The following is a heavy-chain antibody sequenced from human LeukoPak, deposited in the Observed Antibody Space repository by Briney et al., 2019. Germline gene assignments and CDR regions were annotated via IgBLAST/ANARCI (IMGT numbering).Heavy chain of an antibody. CDR1: GYTFTNYF. CDR2: IIPILGIA. D-gene: IGHD2-2*01. J-gene: IGHJ5*02. Sequence: SVKVSCKASGYTFTNYFMHWVRQAPGQGLEWMGRIIPILGIANYAQKFQGRVTITADKSTSTAYMELSSLRSEDTAVYYCARGYCSSTSCPPEFDPWGQGTLVTVSS. V-gene: IGHV1-69*04. CDR3: ARGYCSSTSCPPEFDP.